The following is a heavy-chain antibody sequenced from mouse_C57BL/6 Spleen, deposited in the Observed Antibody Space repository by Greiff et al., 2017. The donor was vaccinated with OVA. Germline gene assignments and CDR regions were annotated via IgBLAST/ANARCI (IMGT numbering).Heavy chain of an antibody. J-gene: IGHJ3*01. CDR2: IHPNSGST. Sequence: VQLQQPGAELVKPGASVKLSCKASGYTFTSYWMHWVKQRPGQGLEWIGMIHPNSGSTNYNEKFKSKATLTVDKSSSTAYMQLSSLTSEDSAVYYCAPDYYGSSSGFAYWGQGTLVTVSA. CDR1: GYTFTSYW. CDR3: APDYYGSSSGFAY. V-gene: IGHV1-64*01. D-gene: IGHD1-1*01.